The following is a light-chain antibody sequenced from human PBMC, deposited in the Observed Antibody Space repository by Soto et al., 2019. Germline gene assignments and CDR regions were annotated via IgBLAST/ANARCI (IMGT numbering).Light chain of an antibody. J-gene: IGKJ3*01. CDR1: QSVNSAY. CDR2: GAT. Sequence: EIVLTQSPGTLSLSPGERATLSCRASQSVNSAYLGWYQQKPGQAPRLLIYGATSRATGIPDRFSGSGSGTDFTLTISRLEPEDLAVYYCQQYGSSPYTFGPGTKVDIK. V-gene: IGKV3-20*01. CDR3: QQYGSSPYT.